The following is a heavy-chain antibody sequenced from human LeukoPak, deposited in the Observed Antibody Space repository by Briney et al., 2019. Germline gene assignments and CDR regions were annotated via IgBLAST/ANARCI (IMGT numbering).Heavy chain of an antibody. CDR2: IYTSGST. D-gene: IGHD3-3*01. Sequence: SQTLSLTCTVSGGSISSGSYYWSWIRQPAGKGLEWIGRIYTSGSTNYNPSLKSRVTMSVDTSKNQFSLKLSSVTAADTAIYYCARGLASGYPPIPFDYWGQGTLVTVSS. CDR3: ARGLASGYPPIPFDY. V-gene: IGHV4-61*02. CDR1: GGSISSGSYY. J-gene: IGHJ4*02.